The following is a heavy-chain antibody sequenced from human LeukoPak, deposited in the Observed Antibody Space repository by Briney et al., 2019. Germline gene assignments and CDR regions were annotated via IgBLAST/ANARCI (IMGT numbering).Heavy chain of an antibody. J-gene: IGHJ5*02. Sequence: PSDTVSLTCSVSGDPISSSSKYWRWIRQPPGKGLEWIGSIYYNGDTYYNPSVRSRVTISEDTSKNQFSLKLTSMNAADTSVFYCARSSAAADPTHNWFDPWGQGTLVTVPS. CDR2: IYYNGDT. V-gene: IGHV4-39*01. CDR3: ARSSAAADPTHNWFDP. D-gene: IGHD6-13*01. CDR1: GDPISSSSKY.